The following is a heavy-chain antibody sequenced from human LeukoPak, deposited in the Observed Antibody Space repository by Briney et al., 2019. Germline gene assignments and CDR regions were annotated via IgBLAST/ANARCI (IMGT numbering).Heavy chain of an antibody. CDR3: ARSLFNYDFWSGYSVSFDY. D-gene: IGHD3-3*01. CDR1: GGTFSSYA. J-gene: IGHJ4*02. Sequence: GASVKVSCKASGGTFSSYAISWVRQAPGQGLEWMGGIIPIFGTANYAQKFQGRVTITADESTSTAYMELSSLRSEDTAVYYCARSLFNYDFWSGYSVSFDYWGQGALVTVSS. V-gene: IGHV1-69*13. CDR2: IIPIFGTA.